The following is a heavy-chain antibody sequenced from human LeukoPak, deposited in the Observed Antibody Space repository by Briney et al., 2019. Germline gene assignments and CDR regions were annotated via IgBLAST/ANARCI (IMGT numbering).Heavy chain of an antibody. D-gene: IGHD3-16*01. CDR3: ARDRVRDYDY. Sequence: SEILSLTCTVSGGSISSTSYYWGWIRQPPGKGLEWIGSIYYSGSTYYNPSLKSRVTISVDTSKNQFSLKLTSVTAADTAVYYCARDRVRDYDYWGQGTLVTVSS. CDR2: IYYSGST. CDR1: GGSISSTSYY. V-gene: IGHV4-39*07. J-gene: IGHJ4*02.